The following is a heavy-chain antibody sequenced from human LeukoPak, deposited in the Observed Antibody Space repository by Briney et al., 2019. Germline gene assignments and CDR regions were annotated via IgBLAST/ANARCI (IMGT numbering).Heavy chain of an antibody. CDR1: GGSISSYY. CDR2: IYTSGST. J-gene: IGHJ5*02. V-gene: IGHV4-4*07. Sequence: SETLSLTCTVSGGSISSYYWSWIRQPAGKGLEWIGRIYTSGSTNYNPSLKSRVTMSVDTSKNQFSLKLSSVTAADTAVYYCAREMTESSQGGYDWFDPWGQGTLVTVSS. D-gene: IGHD5-18*01. CDR3: AREMTESSQGGYDWFDP.